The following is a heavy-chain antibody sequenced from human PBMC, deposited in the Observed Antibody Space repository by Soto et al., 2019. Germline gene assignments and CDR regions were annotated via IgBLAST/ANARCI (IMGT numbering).Heavy chain of an antibody. Sequence: SGGSLRLSCAASGFTFSSYAMSWVRQAPGKGLEWVSAISGSGGSTYYADSVKGRFTISRDNSKNTLYLQMNSLRAEDTAVYYCARESGSYYAFDIWGQGTMVTVSS. CDR2: ISGSGGST. CDR3: ARESGSYYAFDI. V-gene: IGHV3-23*01. D-gene: IGHD1-26*01. CDR1: GFTFSSYA. J-gene: IGHJ3*02.